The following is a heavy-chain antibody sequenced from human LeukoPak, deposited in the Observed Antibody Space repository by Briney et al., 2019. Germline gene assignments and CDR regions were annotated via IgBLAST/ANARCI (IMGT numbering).Heavy chain of an antibody. J-gene: IGHJ4*02. V-gene: IGHV3-49*04. CDR2: IRSKAYGGAT. CDR1: GFTFGDYG. D-gene: IGHD2-21*02. CDR3: SNSYCGGDCYSGGYFDY. Sequence: GGSLRLSCTGSGFTFGDYGMSWVRQAPGKGLEWVGFIRSKAYGGATEYAASVKGRFTISRDDSKSIAYLQMNSLKTEDTAVYYCSNSYCGGDCYSGGYFDYWGQGTLVTVSS.